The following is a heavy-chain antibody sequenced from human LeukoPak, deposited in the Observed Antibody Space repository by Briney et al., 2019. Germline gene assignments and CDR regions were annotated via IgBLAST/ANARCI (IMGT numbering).Heavy chain of an antibody. Sequence: PSETLSLTCTVSGGSISTNNYYWGWIRQPPGKGLEWIGNIFYSGSTYYSPSLKSRVTISLDTSRNQFSLKLNSVTAADTAVYYCARLPDPWGQGTLVTVSS. CDR3: ARLPDP. J-gene: IGHJ5*02. V-gene: IGHV4-39*07. CDR2: IFYSGST. CDR1: GGSISTNNYY.